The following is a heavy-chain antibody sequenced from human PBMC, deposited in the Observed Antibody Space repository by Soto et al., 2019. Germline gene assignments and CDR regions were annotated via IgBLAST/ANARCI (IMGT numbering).Heavy chain of an antibody. CDR1: GFIFRSAG. J-gene: IGHJ6*02. V-gene: IGHV3-15*01. D-gene: IGHD4-17*01. Sequence: EVQLVESGGGLVKPGGSHRLSCVASGFIFRSAGVTWVRQAPGRGLEWLGRILSTTNGATTAYAAPVKGRFTISRDDANNAVYLEMNTLKSEDTAVYYCSTTVPSIRYDDARDVWGQWTTVIVSS. CDR2: ILSTTNGATT. CDR3: STTVPSIRYDDARDV.